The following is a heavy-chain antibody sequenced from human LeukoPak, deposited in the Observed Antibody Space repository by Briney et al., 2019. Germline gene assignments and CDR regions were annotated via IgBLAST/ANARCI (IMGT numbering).Heavy chain of an antibody. D-gene: IGHD6-13*01. Sequence: AGGSLRLSCAASGFTFSSYGMHWVRQAPGKGLEWVAFIRYDGSNKYYADSVKGRFTISRDNAKNSLYLQMNSLRAEDTAVYYCARDIPIAAAGPDAFDIWGQGTMVTVSS. CDR2: IRYDGSNK. CDR3: ARDIPIAAAGPDAFDI. J-gene: IGHJ3*02. V-gene: IGHV3-30*02. CDR1: GFTFSSYG.